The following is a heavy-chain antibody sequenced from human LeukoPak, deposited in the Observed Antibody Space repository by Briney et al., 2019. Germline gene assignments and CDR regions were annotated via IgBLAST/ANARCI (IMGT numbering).Heavy chain of an antibody. CDR1: RFSLDDYA. CDR3: IKDMGFDLLKDAFHV. V-gene: IGHV3-9*01. D-gene: IGHD3-9*01. CDR2: ISWDSGSQ. J-gene: IGHJ3*01. Sequence: GGSLRLSCVGPRFSLDDYAMHWVRQVPGKGLEWVSSISWDSGSQAYADSVRGRFTISRDNAKNSLYLQMNSLRPEDTAFYYCIKDMGFDLLKDAFHVWGQGTLVTVSS.